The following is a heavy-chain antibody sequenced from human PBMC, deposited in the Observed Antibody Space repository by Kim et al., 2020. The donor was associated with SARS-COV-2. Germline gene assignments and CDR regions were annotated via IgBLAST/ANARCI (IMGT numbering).Heavy chain of an antibody. CDR3: ATRAVVRGVITYFDF. Sequence: SETLSLTCTVSGGSISTTSYSWGWIRQPPGKRLEWIGNIYSSGSTYYSPSLRSRVTLSVDTSKNQFSLRLSSVTAADTALYYCATRAVVRGVITYFDFWG. V-gene: IGHV4-39*01. D-gene: IGHD3-10*01. J-gene: IGHJ4*01. CDR1: GGSISTTSYS. CDR2: IYSSGST.